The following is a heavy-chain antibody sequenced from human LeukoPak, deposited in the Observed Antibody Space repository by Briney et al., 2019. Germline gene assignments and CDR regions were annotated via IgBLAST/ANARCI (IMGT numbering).Heavy chain of an antibody. CDR2: INHSGST. D-gene: IGHD1-1*01. CDR1: GGSFNAYY. J-gene: IGHJ4*02. Sequence: PSETLSLTCAVYGGSFNAYYWSWIRQPPGKGLEWIGEINHSGSTNYNSSLKSRVTISVDTSKTQFSLKLSSVTAADTAIYYCARATLQLERRPFDYWGQGTLVTVSS. V-gene: IGHV4-34*01. CDR3: ARATLQLERRPFDY.